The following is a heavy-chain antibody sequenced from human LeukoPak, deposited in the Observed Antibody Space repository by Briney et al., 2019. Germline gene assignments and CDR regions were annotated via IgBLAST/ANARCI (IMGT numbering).Heavy chain of an antibody. CDR1: GFTFSDYY. CDR3: ARVEVGVAGLGYFDY. J-gene: IGHJ4*02. Sequence: MPGGSLRLSCAAFGFTFSDYYMSWIRQAPGKGLEWVSYISSSGSTIYYAGSVKGRFTISRDNAKNSLYLQMNSLRAEDTAVYYCARVEVGVAGLGYFDYWGQGTLVIVSS. D-gene: IGHD3-3*01. V-gene: IGHV3-11*01. CDR2: ISSSGSTI.